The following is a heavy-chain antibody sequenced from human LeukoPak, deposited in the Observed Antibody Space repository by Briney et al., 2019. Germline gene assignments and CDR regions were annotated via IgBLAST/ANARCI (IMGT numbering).Heavy chain of an antibody. D-gene: IGHD6-13*01. CDR2: INPNSGGT. J-gene: IGHJ5*02. Sequence: ASVKVSCKASGYTFTGYYMHWVRQAPGQGLEWMGWINPNSGGTNYAQKFQGRVTMTRDTSISTAYMELSRLRSDDTAVYYCARCGGSSSWYPPRGYNWFDPWGQGTLVTVSS. V-gene: IGHV1-2*02. CDR3: ARCGGSSSWYPPRGYNWFDP. CDR1: GYTFTGYY.